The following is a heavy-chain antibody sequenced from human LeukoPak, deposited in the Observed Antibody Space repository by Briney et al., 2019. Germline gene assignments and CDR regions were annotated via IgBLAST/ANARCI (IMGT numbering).Heavy chain of an antibody. D-gene: IGHD3-22*01. CDR1: GGSFSSSSYY. J-gene: IGHJ4*02. Sequence: PSETLSLTCTVSGGSFSSSSYYWGWIRQPPGKGLEWNGSIYYSGSTYYNPSLKSRVTISVDTSKNQFSLKLSSVTAADTAVYYCARVDTTMIVVYWGEGTLVSVSS. CDR2: IYYSGST. CDR3: ARVDTTMIVVY. V-gene: IGHV4-39*07.